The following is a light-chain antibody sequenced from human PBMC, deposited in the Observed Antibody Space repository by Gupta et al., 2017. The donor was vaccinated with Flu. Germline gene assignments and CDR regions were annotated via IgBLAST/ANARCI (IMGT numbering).Light chain of an antibody. CDR2: AAS. J-gene: IGKJ2*03. CDR3: QQSYSTPPDS. V-gene: IGKV1-39*01. Sequence: DIQITHSPSSLSASVGDRVTITCRVSQSISSYLNWYQQKPGKAPKLLIYAASSLQSGVPSRFSGSGSGTDFTLTISSLQPEDFATYYCQQSYSTPPDSFGQGTKLEIK. CDR1: QSISSY.